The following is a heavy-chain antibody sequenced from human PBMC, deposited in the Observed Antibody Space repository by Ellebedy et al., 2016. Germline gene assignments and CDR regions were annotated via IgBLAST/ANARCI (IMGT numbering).Heavy chain of an antibody. D-gene: IGHD6-13*01. CDR3: ARGTQGAAAGTSWFDP. CDR2: ISYDGSNK. V-gene: IGHV3-30*03. CDR1: GFTFSSYG. J-gene: IGHJ5*02. Sequence: GGSLRLXXAASGFTFSSYGMHWVRQAPGKGLEWVAVISYDGSNKYYADSVKGRFTISRDNSKNTLYLQMNSLRAEDTAVYYCARGTQGAAAGTSWFDPWGQGTLVTVSS.